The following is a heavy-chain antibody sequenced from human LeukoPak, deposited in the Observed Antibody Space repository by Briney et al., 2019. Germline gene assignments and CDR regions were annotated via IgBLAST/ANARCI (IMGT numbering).Heavy chain of an antibody. CDR3: ARVSITMVRGVISPSGFDY. Sequence: SETLSLTCTVSGGSISSYYWSWIRQPPGKGLEWIGYIYYSGSTNYNPSLKSRVTISVDTSKNQFSLKLSSVTAADTAVYYCARVSITMVRGVISPSGFDYWGQGTLVTVSS. V-gene: IGHV4-59*08. CDR2: IYYSGST. J-gene: IGHJ4*02. CDR1: GGSISSYY. D-gene: IGHD3-10*01.